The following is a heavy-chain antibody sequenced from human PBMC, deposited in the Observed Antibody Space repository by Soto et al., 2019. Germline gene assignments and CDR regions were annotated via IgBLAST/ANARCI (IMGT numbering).Heavy chain of an antibody. CDR1: GGTFSSYG. CDR2: IIPIFGSA. J-gene: IGHJ4*02. V-gene: IGHV1-69*01. Sequence: QVQLVQSGAEVKKPGSSVKVSCKASGGTFSSYGISWVRQAPGQGLEWMGGIIPIFGSANYAQKFQGRVTITADESTGTAYMELSSLRSEDTAIYYCAGTVGPRTSDNWGQGTLVTVSS. D-gene: IGHD1-26*01. CDR3: AGTVGPRTSDN.